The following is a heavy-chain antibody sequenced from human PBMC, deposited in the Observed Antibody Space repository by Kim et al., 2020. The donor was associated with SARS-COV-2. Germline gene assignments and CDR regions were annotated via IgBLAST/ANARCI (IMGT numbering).Heavy chain of an antibody. Sequence: TKYYQNLQGRVTITRDTSARTAYMELSSLRSEDTAVYYCARYYIRGFSYGYWGQGTLVTVSS. V-gene: IGHV1-3*01. CDR2: T. CDR3: ARYYIRGFSYGY. J-gene: IGHJ4*02. D-gene: IGHD5-18*01.